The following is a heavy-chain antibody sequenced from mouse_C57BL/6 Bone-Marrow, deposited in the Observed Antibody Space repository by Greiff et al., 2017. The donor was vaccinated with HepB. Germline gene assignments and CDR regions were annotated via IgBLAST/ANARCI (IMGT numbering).Heavy chain of an antibody. CDR1: GFTFSSYG. Sequence: DVMLVESGGDLVKPGGSLKLSCAASGFTFSSYGMSWVRQTPDKRLEWVATISSGGSYTYYPDSVKGRFTISRDNAKNTLYLQMSSLKSEDTAMYYCARRGWLLWYFDVWGTGTTVTVSS. J-gene: IGHJ1*03. CDR3: ARRGWLLWYFDV. V-gene: IGHV5-6*02. CDR2: ISSGGSYT. D-gene: IGHD2-3*01.